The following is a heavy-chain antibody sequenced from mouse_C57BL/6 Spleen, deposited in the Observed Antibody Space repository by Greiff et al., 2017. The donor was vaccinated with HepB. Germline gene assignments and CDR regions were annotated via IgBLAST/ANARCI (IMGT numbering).Heavy chain of an antibody. CDR2: IHPNSGST. CDR3: AGYYYGSSYVWYFDV. Sequence: VQLQQSGAELVKPGASVKLSCKASGYTFTSYWMHWVKQRPGQGLEWIGMIHPNSGSTNYNEKFKSKATLTVDKSSSTAYMQLSSLTSEDSAVYYCAGYYYGSSYVWYFDVWGTGTTVTVSS. CDR1: GYTFTSYW. J-gene: IGHJ1*03. D-gene: IGHD1-1*01. V-gene: IGHV1-64*01.